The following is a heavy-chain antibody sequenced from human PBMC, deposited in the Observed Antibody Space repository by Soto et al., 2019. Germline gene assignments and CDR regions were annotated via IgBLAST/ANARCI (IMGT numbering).Heavy chain of an antibody. CDR2: IYYSGST. J-gene: IGHJ5*02. V-gene: IGHV4-39*01. CDR1: GGSISSSSYY. Sequence: SETLSLTCTVSGGSISSSSYYWGWIRQPPGKGLEWIGSIYYSGSTYYNPSLKSRVTIAVDTSKNQFSLKLSSVTAADTAVYYCARHDYGDYGWFDPGGQGTLVTVSS. CDR3: ARHDYGDYGWFDP. D-gene: IGHD4-17*01.